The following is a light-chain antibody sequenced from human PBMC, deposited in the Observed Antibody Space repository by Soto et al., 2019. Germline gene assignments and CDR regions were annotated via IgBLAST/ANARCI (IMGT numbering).Light chain of an antibody. J-gene: IGKJ5*01. CDR1: QSVSSSY. V-gene: IGKV3-15*01. CDR2: AAS. CDR3: QQYDNWPPIT. Sequence: EILMTQSPDTLSVSQVESSTLWFSASQSVSSSYLAWYQQKPGQAPRLLIHAASARATGIPARFSGSGSGTEFTLTISRLQSEDFAVYYCQQYDNWPPITFGQGTRLE.